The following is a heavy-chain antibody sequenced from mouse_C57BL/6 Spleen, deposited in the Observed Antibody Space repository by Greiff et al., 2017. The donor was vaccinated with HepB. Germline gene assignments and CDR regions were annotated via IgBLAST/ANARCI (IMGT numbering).Heavy chain of an antibody. Sequence: QVQLQQPGAELVKPGASVKMSCKASGYTFTSYWITWVKQRPGQGLEWIGDIYPGSGSTNYNEKFKSKATLTVDTSSSTAYIQPSSMTSEDSAVYYCATIYYDYDGETYYAMDYWGQGTSVTVSS. CDR2: IYPGSGST. CDR1: GYTFTSYW. V-gene: IGHV1-55*01. D-gene: IGHD2-4*01. J-gene: IGHJ4*01. CDR3: ATIYYDYDGETYYAMDY.